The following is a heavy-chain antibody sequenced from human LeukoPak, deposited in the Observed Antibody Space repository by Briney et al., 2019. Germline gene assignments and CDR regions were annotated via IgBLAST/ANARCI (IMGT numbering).Heavy chain of an antibody. V-gene: IGHV1-18*01. Sequence: ASVKVPCKASGYTFTSYGISWVRQAPGQGLEWMGWISAYNGNTNYAQKLQGRVTMTTDTSTSTAYMELRSLRSDGTAVYYCARATPRHYGGPMGGNWFDPWGQGTLVTVSS. J-gene: IGHJ5*02. CDR1: GYTFTSYG. CDR2: ISAYNGNT. D-gene: IGHD4-23*01. CDR3: ARATPRHYGGPMGGNWFDP.